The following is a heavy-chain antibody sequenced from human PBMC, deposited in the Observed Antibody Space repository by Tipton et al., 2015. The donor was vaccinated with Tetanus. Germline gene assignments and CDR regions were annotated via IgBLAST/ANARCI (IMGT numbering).Heavy chain of an antibody. CDR2: IYHSGST. V-gene: IGHV4-59*01. Sequence: TLSLTCSVSGGSISAYYWSWIRQSPGRGLEWIGQIYHSGSTDYNPALKSRVTMSADVPKNQFSLRLRSVTAADTAVYYCARDTTRGGFDSWGQGALVTVSA. CDR1: GGSISAYY. D-gene: IGHD1-1*01. CDR3: ARDTTRGGFDS. J-gene: IGHJ4*02.